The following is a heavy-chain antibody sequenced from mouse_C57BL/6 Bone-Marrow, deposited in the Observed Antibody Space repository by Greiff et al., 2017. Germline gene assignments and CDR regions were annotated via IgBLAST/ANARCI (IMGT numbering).Heavy chain of an antibody. J-gene: IGHJ1*03. D-gene: IGHD2-10*02. V-gene: IGHV1-64*01. CDR2: LHPNSGST. Sequence: QVQLQQPGAELVKPGASVTLSCKASGYTFTSYWMHWVKKRPGQGLEWIGMLHPNSGSTNYNEKFKRKATLTVEKSSSTAYMQLSSLTSEDSAVYYCARYGKGDWYFDVWGTGTTVTVSS. CDR3: ARYGKGDWYFDV. CDR1: GYTFTSYW.